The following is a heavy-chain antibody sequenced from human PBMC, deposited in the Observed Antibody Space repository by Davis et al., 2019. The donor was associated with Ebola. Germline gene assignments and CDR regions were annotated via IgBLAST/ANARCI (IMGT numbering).Heavy chain of an antibody. D-gene: IGHD2-2*01. J-gene: IGHJ5*02. CDR3: AKTPLVVPAAHSWFDP. Sequence: SLNTSCAASGFTFSSYAMSWVRPAPGKGLEWVSAISGRGGSTYYADSVKGRFTISRDNPKNTLYLQMNSLRAEDTAVYYCAKTPLVVPAAHSWFDPWGQGTLATVSS. V-gene: IGHV3-23*01. CDR1: GFTFSSYA. CDR2: ISGRGGST.